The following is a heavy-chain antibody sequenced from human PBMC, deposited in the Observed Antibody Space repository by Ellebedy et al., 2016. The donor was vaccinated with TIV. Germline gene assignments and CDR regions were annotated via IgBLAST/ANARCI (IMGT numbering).Heavy chain of an antibody. Sequence: SVKVSXXASGGTFSSYAISWVRQAPGQGLEWMGGIIPIFGTANYAQKFQGRVTITADKSTSTAYMELSSLRSEDTAVYYCARPRGVPAATVWYYYYGMDVWGQGTTVTVSS. CDR1: GGTFSSYA. J-gene: IGHJ6*02. D-gene: IGHD2-2*01. V-gene: IGHV1-69*06. CDR3: ARPRGVPAATVWYYYYGMDV. CDR2: IIPIFGTA.